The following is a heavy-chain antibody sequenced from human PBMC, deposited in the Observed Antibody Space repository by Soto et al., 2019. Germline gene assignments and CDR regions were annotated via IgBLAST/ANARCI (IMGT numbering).Heavy chain of an antibody. V-gene: IGHV3-30*18. D-gene: IGHD3-22*01. Sequence: QVQLVESGGGVVQPGRSLRLSCAASGFTFSSYGMHWVRQAPGKGLEWVAVISYDGSNKYYADSVKGRFTISRDKSKNTLYLQMNSLRAEDTAVYYCAKVGSSGYLGYWGQGTLVTVSS. J-gene: IGHJ4*02. CDR2: ISYDGSNK. CDR3: AKVGSSGYLGY. CDR1: GFTFSSYG.